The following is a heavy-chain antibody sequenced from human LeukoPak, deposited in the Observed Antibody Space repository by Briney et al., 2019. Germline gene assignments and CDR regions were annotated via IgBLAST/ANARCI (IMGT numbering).Heavy chain of an antibody. D-gene: IGHD2-21*02. Sequence: GGSLRLSCAASGFTFSSYWMSRVRQAPGKGLEWVANIKQDGSEKYYVDSVKGRFTISRDNAKNSLYLQMNSLRAEDTAVYYCARDCGGDCEDAFDIWGQGTMVTVSS. CDR2: IKQDGSEK. CDR1: GFTFSSYW. CDR3: ARDCGGDCEDAFDI. V-gene: IGHV3-7*01. J-gene: IGHJ3*02.